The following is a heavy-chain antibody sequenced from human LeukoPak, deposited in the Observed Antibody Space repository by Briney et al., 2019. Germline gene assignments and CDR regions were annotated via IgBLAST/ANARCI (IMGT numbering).Heavy chain of an antibody. CDR2: IYYSGST. CDR1: GGSISSGDYY. J-gene: IGHJ5*02. V-gene: IGHV4-30-4*01. CDR3: ARANYDYVWGSYRFNWFDP. Sequence: SETLSLTCTVSGGSISSGDYYWSWIRQPPGTGLEWIGYIYYSGSTYYNPSLKSRVTISVDTSKNQFSLKLSSVTAADTAVYYCARANYDYVWGSYRFNWFDPWGQGTLVTVSS. D-gene: IGHD3-16*02.